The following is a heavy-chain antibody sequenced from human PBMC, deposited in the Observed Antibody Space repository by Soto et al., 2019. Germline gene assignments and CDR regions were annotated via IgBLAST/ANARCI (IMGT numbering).Heavy chain of an antibody. Sequence: QLQESGPGLVKPSETLSLTCIVSGGSVNSSNYYWAWIRQPPGKGLEWIGSIYYSGSTFYTPSHKSRLTISQDTSKNHFSLRVTSVTAADTALYYCARQQYGSRRELDYWGQGTLVTVSS. CDR1: GGSVNSSNYY. V-gene: IGHV4-39*01. CDR3: ARQQYGSRRELDY. J-gene: IGHJ4*02. D-gene: IGHD1-1*01. CDR2: IYYSGST.